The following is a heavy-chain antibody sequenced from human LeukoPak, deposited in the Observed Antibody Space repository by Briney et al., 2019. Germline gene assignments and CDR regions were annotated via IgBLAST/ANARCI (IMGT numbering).Heavy chain of an antibody. Sequence: GGXLRLSCAASGFTFSSYSMNWVRQAPGKGLEWVSYISSSSSTIYYADSVKGRFTISRDNAKNSLYLQMNSLRAEDTAVYYCARDALYYFDYWGQGTLVTVSS. CDR2: ISSSSSTI. CDR1: GFTFSSYS. J-gene: IGHJ4*02. CDR3: ARDALYYFDY. V-gene: IGHV3-48*01.